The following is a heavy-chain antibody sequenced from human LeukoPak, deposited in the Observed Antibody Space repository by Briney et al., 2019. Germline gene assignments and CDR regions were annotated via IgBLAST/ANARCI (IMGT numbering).Heavy chain of an antibody. Sequence: SETLSLTCTVSGGSISSGGYYWSWIRQHPGKGLEWIGYIYYSGSTYYNPSLKSRVTISVDTSKNQFSLKLSSVTAADTAVYYCARGRNPVRYYDSSGHPTVHFDYWGQGTLVTVSS. D-gene: IGHD3-22*01. CDR2: IYYSGST. CDR3: ARGRNPVRYYDSSGHPTVHFDY. CDR1: GGSISSGGYY. V-gene: IGHV4-31*03. J-gene: IGHJ4*02.